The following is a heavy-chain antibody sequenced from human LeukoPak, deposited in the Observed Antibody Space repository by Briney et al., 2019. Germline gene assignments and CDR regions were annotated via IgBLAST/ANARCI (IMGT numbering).Heavy chain of an antibody. CDR1: GFTFSSYD. D-gene: IGHD4-17*01. Sequence: GGSLRLSCAASGFTFSSYDMHWVRQATGKGLEWVSTIGTAGDTYYPDSVKGRFTISRDNSKNTLYLQMNSLRAEDTAVYYCARDHSTTVYYFDYWGQGTLVTVSS. V-gene: IGHV3-13*04. CDR3: ARDHSTTVYYFDY. J-gene: IGHJ4*02. CDR2: IGTAGDT.